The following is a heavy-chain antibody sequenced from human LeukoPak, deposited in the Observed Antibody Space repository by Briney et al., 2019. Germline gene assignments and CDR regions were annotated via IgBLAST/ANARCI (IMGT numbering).Heavy chain of an antibody. D-gene: IGHD3-16*01. J-gene: IGHJ4*02. CDR1: GGSISSSSYY. CDR2: IYYSGST. V-gene: IGHV4-39*07. CDR3: ARSPIRTGGVDY. Sequence: PSETLSLTCTVSGGSISSSSYYWGWIRQPPGKGLEWIGSIYYSGSTYYNPSLKSRVTISVDTSKNQFSLKLSSVTAADTAVYYCARSPIRTGGVDYWGQGTLVTVSS.